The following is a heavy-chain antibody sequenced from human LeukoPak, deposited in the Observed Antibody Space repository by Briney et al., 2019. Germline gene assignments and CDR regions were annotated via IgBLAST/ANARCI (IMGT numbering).Heavy chain of an antibody. D-gene: IGHD6-19*01. Sequence: GGSLRLSCAASGFTFSSYAMSWVRQAPGKGLEWVASISGSGGTTYDADSVKGRFTISRDNSKNTLYLQMNSLGAEDTARYYCAKGPFGASIAVAGLLFDYWGQGTLVTVSS. CDR2: ISGSGGTT. V-gene: IGHV3-23*01. J-gene: IGHJ4*02. CDR3: AKGPFGASIAVAGLLFDY. CDR1: GFTFSSYA.